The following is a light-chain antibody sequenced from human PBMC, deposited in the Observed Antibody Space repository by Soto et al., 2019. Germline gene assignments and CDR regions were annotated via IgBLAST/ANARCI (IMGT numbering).Light chain of an antibody. CDR3: SSYTSSSTYV. CDR1: SSDVGGYNY. J-gene: IGLJ1*01. V-gene: IGLV2-14*01. Sequence: QSVLTQPASVSGSPGQSITISCTGTSSDVGGYNYVSWYQQLPGKAPKLMIYDVSNRPSGVSNRFSGSKSGNTASLTISGLQAEDEADYYCSSYTSSSTYVFGTGTKLNVL. CDR2: DVS.